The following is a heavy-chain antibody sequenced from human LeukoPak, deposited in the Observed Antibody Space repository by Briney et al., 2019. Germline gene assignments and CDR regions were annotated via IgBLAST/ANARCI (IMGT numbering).Heavy chain of an antibody. J-gene: IGHJ4*02. V-gene: IGHV3-9*03. CDR2: ISWNSGSI. CDR3: AKAAGATGPYYFDY. D-gene: IGHD1-26*01. Sequence: GGSLRLSCAASGFTFDYYAMHWVRQAPWKGLEWVSGISWNSGSIGYADSVKGRFTISRDNAKNSLYLQMNSLRAEDMALYYCAKAAGATGPYYFDYWGQGTLVTVSS. CDR1: GFTFDYYA.